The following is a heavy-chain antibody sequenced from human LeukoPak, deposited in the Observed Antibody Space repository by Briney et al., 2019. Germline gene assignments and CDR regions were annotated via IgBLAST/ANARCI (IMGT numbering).Heavy chain of an antibody. D-gene: IGHD6-19*01. CDR2: INPNSGGT. CDR1: GYTFTGYY. V-gene: IGHV1-2*02. Sequence: ASVKVTCKASGYTFTGYYMHWVRQAPGQGLEWMGWINPNSGGTNYAQKFQGRVTMTRDTSISTAYMELSRLRSDDTAVYYCARDPTTIIAVAGRYYFGYWGQGTLVTVSS. J-gene: IGHJ4*02. CDR3: ARDPTTIIAVAGRYYFGY.